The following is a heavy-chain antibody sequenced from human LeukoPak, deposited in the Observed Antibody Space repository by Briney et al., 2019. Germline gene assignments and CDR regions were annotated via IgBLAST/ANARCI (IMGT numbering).Heavy chain of an antibody. Sequence: PGGSLRLSCAASGFTVSNIYMGWVRQAPGKGLECVSVISNGGSTYYADSVKGRFAISRDDSKNTLSLQMNSLRAEDTAVYYCARGHLAHWGQGTLVTVSS. V-gene: IGHV3-66*01. D-gene: IGHD3-16*01. J-gene: IGHJ4*02. CDR1: GFTVSNIY. CDR2: ISNGGST. CDR3: ARGHLAH.